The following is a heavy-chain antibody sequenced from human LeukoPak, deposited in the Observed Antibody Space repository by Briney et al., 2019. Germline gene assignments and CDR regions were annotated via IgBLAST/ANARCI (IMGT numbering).Heavy chain of an antibody. V-gene: IGHV3-7*01. Sequence: PGGSLRLSCVASGFSFGGHWMTWARQAPGKGLEWVANIKQDGSEKYYVDSVKGRFTISRDNAKNSLYLQMNSLRAEDTAVYYCARDCSRTSCYGFDYWGQGTLVTVSS. CDR1: GFSFGGHW. CDR3: ARDCSRTSCYGFDY. J-gene: IGHJ4*02. D-gene: IGHD2-2*01. CDR2: IKQDGSEK.